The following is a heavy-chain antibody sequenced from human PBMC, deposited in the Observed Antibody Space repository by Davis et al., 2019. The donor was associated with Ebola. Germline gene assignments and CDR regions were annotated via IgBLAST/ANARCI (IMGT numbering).Heavy chain of an antibody. D-gene: IGHD3-16*02. CDR3: ARGGRFVDNSGNYQYFYGVDV. V-gene: IGHV3-74*01. J-gene: IGHJ6*02. CDR1: GFTFSSYW. Sequence: HTGGSLRLSCAASGFTFSSYWMHWVRQVPGKGLVWVSRINSDGSSTNYADSVKGRFTISRDNAKNTLYLQMNSLRAEDTAVYYCARGGRFVDNSGNYQYFYGVDVWGQGTTVTVSS. CDR2: INSDGSST.